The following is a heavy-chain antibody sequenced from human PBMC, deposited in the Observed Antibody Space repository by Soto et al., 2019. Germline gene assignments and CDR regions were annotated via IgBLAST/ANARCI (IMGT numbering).Heavy chain of an antibody. J-gene: IGHJ4*02. Sequence: PSETLSLTCSGSGGSLTTTNYHRRRVRQPPGKGLEWIANIYYSGSTNYSPSLRSRVTGSVDTSKNQFSLTLSSATDADTAMYYCASLQVPGNFDYWGQGALVTVSS. CDR2: IYYSGST. CDR3: ASLQVPGNFDY. CDR1: GGSLTTTNYH. V-gene: IGHV4-39*01. D-gene: IGHD6-13*01.